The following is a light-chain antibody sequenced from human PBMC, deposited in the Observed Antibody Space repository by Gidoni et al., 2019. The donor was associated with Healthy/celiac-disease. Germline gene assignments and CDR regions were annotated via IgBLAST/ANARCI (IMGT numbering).Light chain of an antibody. Sequence: DIVMTQSPDSLAVSLGERATINCKSSQSVLYSSNNKNYLAWYQLKPGQPPKLLIYWASTRESGVPDRFSGSGSGTDFTLTISSLQAEDVAVYYCQQYYSTPITFXXXTRLEIK. CDR3: QQYYSTPIT. CDR2: WAS. CDR1: QSVLYSSNNKNY. V-gene: IGKV4-1*01. J-gene: IGKJ5*01.